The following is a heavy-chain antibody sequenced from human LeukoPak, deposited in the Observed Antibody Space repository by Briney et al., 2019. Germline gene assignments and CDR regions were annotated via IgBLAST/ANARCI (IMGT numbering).Heavy chain of an antibody. D-gene: IGHD2-2*01. CDR1: GGSFSGYY. V-gene: IGHV4-34*01. J-gene: IGHJ4*02. CDR3: AREMAYCSSTSCFDFDY. Sequence: KSSETLSLTCAVYGGSFSGYYWSWIRQPPGKGLEWIGEINHSGSTNYNPSLKSRVTISVDTSKNQFSLKLSSVTAADTAVYYCAREMAYCSSTSCFDFDYWGQGTLVNVSS. CDR2: INHSGST.